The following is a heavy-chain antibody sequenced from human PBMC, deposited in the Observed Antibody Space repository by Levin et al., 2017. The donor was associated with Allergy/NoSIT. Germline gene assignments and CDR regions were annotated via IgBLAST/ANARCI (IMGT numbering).Heavy chain of an antibody. V-gene: IGHV4-4*02. Sequence: MASETLSLTCGVSGVSITTTNWWSWVRQSPGKGLEWIGEIFHSGDTHYNPSLRGRVTISVDNSKNQFSLRLNSVTAADTAVYYCVSPTGVDAIGKNSFNIWGQGTMVTVSS. CDR1: GVSITTTNW. J-gene: IGHJ3*02. CDR2: IFHSGDT. D-gene: IGHD1-1*01. CDR3: VSPTGVDAIGKNSFNI.